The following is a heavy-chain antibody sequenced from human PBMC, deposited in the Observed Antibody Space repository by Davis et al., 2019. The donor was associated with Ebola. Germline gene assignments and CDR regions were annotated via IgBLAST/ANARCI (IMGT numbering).Heavy chain of an antibody. CDR3: ARGRYSGSYDY. V-gene: IGHV1-18*01. D-gene: IGHD1-26*01. Sequence: VQGRVTMTRDTSTSTAYMELRSLRSDDTAMYYCARGRYSGSYDYWGQGTLVTVSS. J-gene: IGHJ4*02.